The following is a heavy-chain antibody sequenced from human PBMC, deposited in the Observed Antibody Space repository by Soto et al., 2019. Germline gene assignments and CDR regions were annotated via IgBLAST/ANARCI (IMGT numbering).Heavy chain of an antibody. D-gene: IGHD3-10*01. CDR1: GYTFTSYG. V-gene: IGHV1-18*01. CDR3: ARGRGTMVRGDFDY. J-gene: IGHJ4*02. Sequence: GASVKVSCTASGYTFTSYGISWVRQAPGQGLEWMGWISAYNGNTNYAQKLQGRVTMTTDTSTSTAYMELRSLRSDDTAVYYCARGRGTMVRGDFDYWGQGTLVTVSS. CDR2: ISAYNGNT.